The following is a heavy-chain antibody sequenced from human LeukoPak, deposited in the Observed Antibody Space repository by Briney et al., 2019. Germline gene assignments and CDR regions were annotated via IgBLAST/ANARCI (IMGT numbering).Heavy chain of an antibody. CDR2: RKEDGSEK. Sequence: PGGSLRLSCAASGFTFTIYWMSWVRQAPGKGLEWVANRKEDGSEKSYVDSVKGRFTISRDNTKNSLNLQMNSLRTEDTAVYYCARVQWLGGRVWFDPWGQGTLVTVSS. CDR1: GFTFTIYW. J-gene: IGHJ5*02. CDR3: ARVQWLGGRVWFDP. V-gene: IGHV3-7*01. D-gene: IGHD6-19*01.